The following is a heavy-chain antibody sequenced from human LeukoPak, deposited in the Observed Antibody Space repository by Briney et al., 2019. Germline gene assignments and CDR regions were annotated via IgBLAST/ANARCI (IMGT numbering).Heavy chain of an antibody. CDR3: GRDSHGGSGWFGFFDY. J-gene: IGHJ4*02. V-gene: IGHV4-4*07. CDR2: ISSSGST. CDR1: GGSFTSHY. Sequence: SETLSLTCTVSGGSFTSHYWSWIRQPAGKGLEWIGRISSSGSTHYNPPLKSRVTMSIDTSRNQFSLKLSSVTAADTAIYYCGRDSHGGSGWFGFFDYWGQSTLVTVSS. D-gene: IGHD6-19*01.